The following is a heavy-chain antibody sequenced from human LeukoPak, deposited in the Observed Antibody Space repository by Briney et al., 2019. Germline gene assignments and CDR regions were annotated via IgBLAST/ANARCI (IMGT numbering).Heavy chain of an antibody. CDR1: GGSISSSSYY. CDR3: ARQPYGHYFDY. V-gene: IGHV4-39*01. D-gene: IGHD4-17*01. J-gene: IGHJ4*02. Sequence: SETLSLTCTVSGGSISSSSYYWGWIRQPPGKGLEWNGSIYYSGSTYYNPSLKSRVTISVDTSKNQFSLKLSSVTAADTAVYYCARQPYGHYFDYWGQGTLVTVSS. CDR2: IYYSGST.